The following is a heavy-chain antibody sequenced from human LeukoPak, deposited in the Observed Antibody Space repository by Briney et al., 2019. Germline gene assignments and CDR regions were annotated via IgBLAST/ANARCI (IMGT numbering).Heavy chain of an antibody. Sequence: GGSLRLSCAASGFTFSSYEMNWVRQAPGKGLEWVSYISSSGSTIYYADSVKGRFTISRDNAKNSLYLQMNSLRAGDTAVYYCAREPAYCGGDCYNPYYFDYWGQGTLVTVSS. CDR2: ISSSGSTI. D-gene: IGHD2-21*02. V-gene: IGHV3-48*03. CDR3: AREPAYCGGDCYNPYYFDY. CDR1: GFTFSSYE. J-gene: IGHJ4*02.